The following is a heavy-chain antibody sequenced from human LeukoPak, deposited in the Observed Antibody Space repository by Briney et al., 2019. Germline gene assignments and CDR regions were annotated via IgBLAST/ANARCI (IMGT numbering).Heavy chain of an antibody. CDR1: GGSFSGYY. CDR3: ASSWYSSGWYPGGVFDY. Sequence: SETLSLTCAVYGGSFSGYYWSWIRQPPGKGVEGIGEINHSGRTNYNPSLKSRVTISVDKSKHQFSLKLTSVTAADTAVYYCASSWYSSGWYPGGVFDYWGQGTLVTVSS. CDR2: INHSGRT. J-gene: IGHJ4*02. D-gene: IGHD6-19*01. V-gene: IGHV4-34*01.